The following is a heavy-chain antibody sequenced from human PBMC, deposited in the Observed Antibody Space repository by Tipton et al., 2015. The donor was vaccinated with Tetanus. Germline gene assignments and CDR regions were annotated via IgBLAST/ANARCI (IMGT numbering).Heavy chain of an antibody. Sequence: VQLVQSGAEVKKPGESLKISCKASGDTSRSYWISWVRQMPGKGLEWMGIIYPGDSAATYSPSFQGQVTISADKSISTAYLQWTSLKPSDTAIYYCARLQYRTFHSSSGYWGQGTLVTVSS. CDR3: ARLQYRTFHSSSGY. J-gene: IGHJ4*02. CDR2: IYPGDSAA. V-gene: IGHV5-51*01. CDR1: GDTSRSYW. D-gene: IGHD6-6*01.